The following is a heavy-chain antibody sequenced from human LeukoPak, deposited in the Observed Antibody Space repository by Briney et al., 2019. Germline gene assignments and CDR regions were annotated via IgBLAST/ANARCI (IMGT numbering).Heavy chain of an antibody. CDR1: GGTFSSYA. V-gene: IGHV1-69*05. J-gene: IGHJ3*02. CDR3: ARDLRGYCSSTSCHAFDI. D-gene: IGHD2-2*01. CDR2: IIPIFGTA. Sequence: GASVKVSCKASGGTFSSYAISWVRQAPGQGLEWMGGIIPIFGTANYAQKFQGRVTITTDESTSTAYMELSSLRSEDTAVYYCARDLRGYCSSTSCHAFDIWGQGTMVTVSS.